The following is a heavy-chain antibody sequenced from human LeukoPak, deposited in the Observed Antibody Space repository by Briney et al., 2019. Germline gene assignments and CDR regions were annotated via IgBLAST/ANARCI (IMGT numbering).Heavy chain of an antibody. CDR1: GFTFSSYE. J-gene: IGHJ4*02. Sequence: HPGGSLRLSCAASGFTFSSYEMNWVRQAPGKGLEWASYISSSGSTIYYADSVKGRFTISRDNAKNSLYLQMNSLRAEDTAVYYCARGGRAQLAVAGTHNIDYWGRGTLVTVSS. V-gene: IGHV3-48*03. D-gene: IGHD6-19*01. CDR3: ARGGRAQLAVAGTHNIDY. CDR2: ISSSGSTI.